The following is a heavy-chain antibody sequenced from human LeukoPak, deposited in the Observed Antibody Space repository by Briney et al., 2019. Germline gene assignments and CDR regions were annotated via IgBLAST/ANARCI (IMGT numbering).Heavy chain of an antibody. CDR3: AREWGDIVVVPAAPPVWGNWFDP. V-gene: IGHV4-39*02. J-gene: IGHJ5*02. Sequence: SETLSLTCTVSGGPISSSSYYWGWIRQPPGKGLEWIGSIYYSGSTYYNPSLKSRVTISVDTSKNQFSLKLSSVTAADTAVYYCAREWGDIVVVPAAPPVWGNWFDPWGQGTLVTVSS. D-gene: IGHD2-2*01. CDR2: IYYSGST. CDR1: GGPISSSSYY.